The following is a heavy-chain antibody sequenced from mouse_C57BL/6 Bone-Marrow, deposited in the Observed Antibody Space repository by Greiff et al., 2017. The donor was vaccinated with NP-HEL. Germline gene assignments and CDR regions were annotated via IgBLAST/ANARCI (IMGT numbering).Heavy chain of an antibody. D-gene: IGHD2-1*01. CDR2: IRNKANGYTT. J-gene: IGHJ3*01. CDR3: ASLYYSAWFAY. V-gene: IGHV7-3*01. CDR1: GFTFTDYY. Sequence: EVKVVESGGGLVQPGGSLSLSCAASGFTFTDYYMSWVRQPPGKALEWLGFIRNKANGYTTEYSASVKGRFTISRDNSQSILYLQMNALRAEDSATYYCASLYYSAWFAYWGQGTLVTVSA.